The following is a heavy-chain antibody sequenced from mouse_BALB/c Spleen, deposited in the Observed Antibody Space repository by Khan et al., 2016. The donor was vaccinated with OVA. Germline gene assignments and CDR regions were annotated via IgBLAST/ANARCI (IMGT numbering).Heavy chain of an antibody. J-gene: IGHJ4*01. V-gene: IGHV2-6-5*01. D-gene: IGHD6-1*01. CDR2: IWGGGTT. Sequence: QVQLKESGPGLVAPSQSLSITCTVSGFSLTDYGVSWIRQPPGKGLEWLGLIWGGGTTYYNSVLKSRLSISKDNSKSQVFLKRNSLRAEDTAMYYCAKLLWSHYYAMDYWGQGTSVTVSS. CDR1: GFSLTDYG. CDR3: AKLLWSHYYAMDY.